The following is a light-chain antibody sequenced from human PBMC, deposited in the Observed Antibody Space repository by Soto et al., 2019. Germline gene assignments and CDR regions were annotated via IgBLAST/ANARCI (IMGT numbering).Light chain of an antibody. CDR1: QTISSNY. J-gene: IGKJ4*01. Sequence: EIVLTQSPGTLSLSPGERATLSCRATQTISSNYLAWYRQKPGQAPKLLIHGASTRATGIPDRFSGSGSGTDFTLTISNLEPEDFAVYYCQQRGDWPLTFGGGTKVEIK. CDR2: GAS. CDR3: QQRGDWPLT. V-gene: IGKV3D-20*02.